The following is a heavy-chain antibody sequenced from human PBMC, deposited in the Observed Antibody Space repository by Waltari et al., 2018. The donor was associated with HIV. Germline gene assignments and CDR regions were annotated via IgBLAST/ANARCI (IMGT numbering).Heavy chain of an antibody. CDR3: ARAGIAAADY. J-gene: IGHJ4*02. Sequence: QVQLVESGGGVVQPGRCLRLSCAASGFTFSSYGMHWVRQAPGKGLGGVAVISYEVIKKNYDDSAECRITISRDNSKNTLYLQMNSLRAEDTAVYYCARAGIAAADYCGQGTLVTVSS. D-gene: IGHD6-13*01. CDR1: GFTFSSYG. CDR2: ISYEVIKK. V-gene: IGHV3-30*03.